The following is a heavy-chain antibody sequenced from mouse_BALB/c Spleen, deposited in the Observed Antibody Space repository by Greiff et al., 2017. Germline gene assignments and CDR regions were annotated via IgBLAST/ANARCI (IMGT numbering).Heavy chain of an antibody. V-gene: IGHV1-5*01. D-gene: IGHD1-1*01. CDR3: TRYYYGSSLSFYAMDY. Sequence: EVQLQQSGTVLARPGASVKMSCKASGYTFTSYWMHWVKQRPGQGLEWIGAIYPGNSDTSYNQKFKGKAKLTAVTSTSTAYMELSSLTNEDSAVYYCTRYYYGSSLSFYAMDYWGQGTSVTVSS. CDR2: IYPGNSDT. CDR1: GYTFTSYW. J-gene: IGHJ4*01.